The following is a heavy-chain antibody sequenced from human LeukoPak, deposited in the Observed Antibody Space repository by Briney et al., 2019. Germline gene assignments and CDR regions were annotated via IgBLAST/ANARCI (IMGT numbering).Heavy chain of an antibody. Sequence: GGSLRLSCAASGFTFSSYAMSRVRQAPGKGLEWVSAISGSGGSTYYADSVKGRFTISRDNSKNTLYLQMNSLRAEDTAVYYCACGDGTTWGPFDYWGQGTLVTVSP. CDR1: GFTFSSYA. CDR2: ISGSGGST. V-gene: IGHV3-23*01. D-gene: IGHD1-1*01. J-gene: IGHJ4*02. CDR3: ACGDGTTWGPFDY.